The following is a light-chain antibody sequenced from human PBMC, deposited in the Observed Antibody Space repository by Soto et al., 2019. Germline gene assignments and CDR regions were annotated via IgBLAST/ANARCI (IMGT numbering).Light chain of an antibody. CDR1: QSVSSN. J-gene: IGKJ1*01. CDR2: GAS. V-gene: IGKV3-15*01. CDR3: QNFNNWPTVT. Sequence: IVMTQSPSTRSVSPGERATLSCRASQSVSSNLAWYQQKPGQAPRLLIYGASTRATGIPARFSGSGSGTDFTLTINSLQSEDFAVYYCQNFNNWPTVTFGQGTKVDIK.